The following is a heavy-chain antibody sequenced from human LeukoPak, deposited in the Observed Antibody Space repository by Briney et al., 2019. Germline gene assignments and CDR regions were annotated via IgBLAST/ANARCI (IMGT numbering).Heavy chain of an antibody. D-gene: IGHD6-19*01. V-gene: IGHV3-11*06. CDR2: ISSGSTYT. J-gene: IGHJ5*01. CDR1: GFTFSDYY. Sequence: GGSLRPSCAASGFTFSDYYMSWIRQAPGKGLEWVSYISSGSTYTNYADSVKGRFTISRDNAKSSLYLQMNNLRAEDTAVYYCARVSSSSTNWFDSWGQGTLVTVSS. CDR3: ARVSSSSTNWFDS.